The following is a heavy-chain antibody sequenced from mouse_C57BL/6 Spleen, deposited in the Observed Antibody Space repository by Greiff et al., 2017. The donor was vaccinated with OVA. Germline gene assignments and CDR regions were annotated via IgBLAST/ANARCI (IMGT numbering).Heavy chain of an antibody. Sequence: ESGAELVRPGASVKMSCKASGYTFTSYNMHWVKQTPRQGLEWIGAIYPGNGDTSYNQKFKGKATLTVDSSSSTAYMELSRLTSEDSAVYFCARAPYDYDGAWFAYWGQGTLVTVSA. CDR3: ARAPYDYDGAWFAY. D-gene: IGHD2-4*01. CDR1: GYTFTSYN. CDR2: IYPGNGDT. J-gene: IGHJ3*01. V-gene: IGHV1-12*01.